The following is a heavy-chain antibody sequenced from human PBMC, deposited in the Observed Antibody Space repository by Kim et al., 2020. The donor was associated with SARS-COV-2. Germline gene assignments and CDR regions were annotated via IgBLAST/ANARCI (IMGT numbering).Heavy chain of an antibody. V-gene: IGHV4-30-2*01. D-gene: IGHD6-13*01. Sequence: YNPSLKSRVTISVDRSKNQFSLKLSSVTAADTAVYYCARDIAGTYYFDYWGQGTLVTVSS. CDR3: ARDIAGTYYFDY. J-gene: IGHJ4*02.